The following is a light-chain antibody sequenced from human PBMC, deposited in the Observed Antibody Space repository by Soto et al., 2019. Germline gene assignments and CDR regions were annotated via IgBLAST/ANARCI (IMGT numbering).Light chain of an antibody. CDR3: QQYYSWPFT. J-gene: IGKJ3*01. CDR1: QSVSNN. V-gene: IGKV3-15*01. Sequence: EIVLTQSPATLSVFPGEKATLSCGASQSVSNNLAWYHQKPGQAPRPLIYGASTRATGVQAMFSGSGSGTEFTRTISSLQSEDSAIYYCQQYYSWPFTFGPGTKVAIE. CDR2: GAS.